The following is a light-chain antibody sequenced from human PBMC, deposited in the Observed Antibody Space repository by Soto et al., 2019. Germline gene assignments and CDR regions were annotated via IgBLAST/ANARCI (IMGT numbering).Light chain of an antibody. CDR1: QGISNF. J-gene: IGKJ2*01. Sequence: DIQMTQSPSSLSTSVGDTVTITCRASQGISNFLAWYQQRPGTVPRFLIYAASTLHSGVPSRFSGSGSGTHFTLTTNNLQSEDFATYYCQKYDRAPYTFGLGTKLQIK. V-gene: IGKV1-27*01. CDR2: AAS. CDR3: QKYDRAPYT.